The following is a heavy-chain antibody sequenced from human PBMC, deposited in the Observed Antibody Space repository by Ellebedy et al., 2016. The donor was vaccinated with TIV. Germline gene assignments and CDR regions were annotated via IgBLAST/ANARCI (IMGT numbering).Heavy chain of an antibody. D-gene: IGHD4-23*01. J-gene: IGHJ5*02. CDR3: ARTTMTTVVTPGWFDP. CDR1: GGSISSGDYY. V-gene: IGHV4-30-4*01. Sequence: SETLSLXCTVSGGSISSGDYYWSWIRQPPGKGLEWIGYIYYSGSTYYNPSLKSRVTISVDTSKNQFSLKLSSVTAADTAVYYCARTTMTTVVTPGWFDPWGQGTLVTVSS. CDR2: IYYSGST.